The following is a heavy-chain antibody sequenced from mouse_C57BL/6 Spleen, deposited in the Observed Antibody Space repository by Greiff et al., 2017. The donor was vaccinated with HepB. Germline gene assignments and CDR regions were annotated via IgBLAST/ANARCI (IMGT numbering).Heavy chain of an antibody. D-gene: IGHD2-4*01. V-gene: IGHV3-6*01. CDR2: ISYDGSN. J-gene: IGHJ1*03. CDR1: GYSITSGYY. Sequence: EVKLQESGPGLVKPSQSLSLTCSVTGYSITSGYYWNWIRQFPGNKLEWMGYISYDGSNNYNPSLKNRISITRDTSKNQFFLKLNSVTTEDTATYYCARGKSYYDYDGYFDVWGTGTTVTVSS. CDR3: ARGKSYYDYDGYFDV.